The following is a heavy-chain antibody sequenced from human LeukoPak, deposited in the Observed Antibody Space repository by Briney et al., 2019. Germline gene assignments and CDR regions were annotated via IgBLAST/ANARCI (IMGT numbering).Heavy chain of an antibody. CDR2: IIPTFGTA. Sequence: SVKVSCKASGGTFSSYAISWVRQAPGQGLEWMGRIIPTFGTANYAQKFQGRVTITTDESTSTAYMELSSLRSEDTAVYYCASTYYDFWSGYPPGGYFDYWGQGTLVTVSS. V-gene: IGHV1-69*05. CDR1: GGTFSSYA. J-gene: IGHJ4*02. D-gene: IGHD3-3*01. CDR3: ASTYYDFWSGYPPGGYFDY.